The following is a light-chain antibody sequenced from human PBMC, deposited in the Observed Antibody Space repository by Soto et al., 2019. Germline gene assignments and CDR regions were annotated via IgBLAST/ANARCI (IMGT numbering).Light chain of an antibody. V-gene: IGLV2-14*01. Sequence: QSALTQPASVSGTPGQSITISCTGSNSDVGIYDFVSWYQHHPGRAPKLIVSEVSHRPSGVSNRFSGSKAGNTAFLTISGLQAEDEADYYCCSYAGTFSYVFGTGTKLTVL. CDR3: CSYAGTFSYV. J-gene: IGLJ1*01. CDR2: EVS. CDR1: NSDVGIYDF.